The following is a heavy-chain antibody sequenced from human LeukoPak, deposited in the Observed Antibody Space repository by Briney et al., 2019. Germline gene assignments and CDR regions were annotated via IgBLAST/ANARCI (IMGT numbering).Heavy chain of an antibody. Sequence: SGPALVKPTQTLTLTCTFSGFSLSTSGVCVSWIRQPPGKALEWLGRIDWDDDKYYSTSLKTRLTISKDTSKNQVVLTMTNMDPVDTATYYCARIRNDPITMIAWIDYWGQGTLVTVSS. J-gene: IGHJ4*02. CDR2: IDWDDDK. CDR1: GFSLSTSGVC. CDR3: ARIRNDPITMIAWIDY. D-gene: IGHD3-22*01. V-gene: IGHV2-70*11.